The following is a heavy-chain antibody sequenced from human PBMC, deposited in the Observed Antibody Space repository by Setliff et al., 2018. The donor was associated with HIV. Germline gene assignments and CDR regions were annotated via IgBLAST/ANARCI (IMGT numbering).Heavy chain of an antibody. J-gene: IGHJ4*02. Sequence: GGSLRLSCAASGFTFSSYSMNWVRQVPGKGLVWVSRTNNDGSITNYADFVKGRFTMSRDSAKNTLYLQMNSLRAEDTAVYYCARAYDDYDSVLDYWGQGTLVTVSS. D-gene: IGHD4-17*01. CDR1: GFTFSSYS. CDR3: ARAYDDYDSVLDY. CDR2: TNNDGSIT. V-gene: IGHV3-74*01.